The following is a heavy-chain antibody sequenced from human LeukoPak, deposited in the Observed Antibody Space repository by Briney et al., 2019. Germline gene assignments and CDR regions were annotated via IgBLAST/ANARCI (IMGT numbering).Heavy chain of an antibody. V-gene: IGHV4-59*01. CDR2: IYYSGST. D-gene: IGHD6-19*01. CDR1: GGSISSYY. J-gene: IGHJ6*02. CDR3: ARDSSGPLWGMDV. Sequence: SETLSLTCTVSGGSISSYYWSWIRQPPGKGLEWTGYIYYSGSTNYNPSLKSRVTISVDTSKNQFSLKLSSVTAADTAVYYCARDSSGPLWGMDVWGQGTTVTVSS.